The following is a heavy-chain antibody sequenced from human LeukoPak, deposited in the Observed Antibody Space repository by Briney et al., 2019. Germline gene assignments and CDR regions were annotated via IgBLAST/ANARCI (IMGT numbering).Heavy chain of an antibody. CDR2: IYYSGST. V-gene: IGHV4-59*13. D-gene: IGHD4-17*01. CDR1: GGYISSYL. J-gene: IGHJ6*02. Sequence: SETLPLTCTVWGGYISSYLGMCIRQPPGKGLVGFGYIYYSGSTNYNPSLKSRVTISVDTSKNQFSLKLSSVTAADTAVYYCARVRPQSRDGMDVWGQGTTVTVSS. CDR3: ARVRPQSRDGMDV.